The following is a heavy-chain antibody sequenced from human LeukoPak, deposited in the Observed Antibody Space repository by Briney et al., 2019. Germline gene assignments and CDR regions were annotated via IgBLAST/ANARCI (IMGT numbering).Heavy chain of an antibody. Sequence: GGSLRLSCAASGFTLTTYSMNWVRQAPGKGLEWVANINQDGSEKNYLDSVKGRFTISRDNAKNSLYLQMNSLRAQVTAVYYCARDRGYSNFDYWGQGTLVTVSS. CDR3: ARDRGYSNFDY. CDR2: INQDGSEK. V-gene: IGHV3-7*01. CDR1: GFTLTTYS. J-gene: IGHJ4*02. D-gene: IGHD4-23*01.